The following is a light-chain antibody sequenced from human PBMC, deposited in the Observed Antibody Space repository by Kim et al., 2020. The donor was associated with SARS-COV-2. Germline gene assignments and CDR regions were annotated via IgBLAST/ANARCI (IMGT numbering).Light chain of an antibody. J-gene: IGKJ2*01. CDR3: QQYYYSPAT. CDR1: QNIGSGY. CDR2: GTS. V-gene: IGKV3-20*01. Sequence: WSTGARATLSCSASQNIGSGYLAWYQQRPGQAPRLLIYGTSSRATGIPDRFSASASGTDSTLTITRLEPEDFVVYYCQQYYYSPATFGQGTKLEIK.